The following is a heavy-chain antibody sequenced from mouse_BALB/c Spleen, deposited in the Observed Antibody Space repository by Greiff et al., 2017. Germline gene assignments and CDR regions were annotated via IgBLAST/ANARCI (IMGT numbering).Heavy chain of an antibody. D-gene: IGHD6-1*01. V-gene: IGHV1-87*01. CDR2: IYPGDGDT. CDR1: GYTFTSYW. J-gene: IGHJ2*01. CDR3: ARLHEEDY. Sequence: VKLQQSGAELARPGASVKLSCKASGYTFTSYWMQWVKQRPGQGLEWIGAIYPGDGDTRYTQKFKGKATLTADKSSSTAYMQLSSLASEDSAVYYCARLHEEDYWGQGTTLTVSS.